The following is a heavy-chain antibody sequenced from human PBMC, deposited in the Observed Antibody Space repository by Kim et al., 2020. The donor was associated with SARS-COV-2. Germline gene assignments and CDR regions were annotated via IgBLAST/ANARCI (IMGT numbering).Heavy chain of an antibody. D-gene: IGHD1-26*01. CDR3: AKDVWDYSGMDV. Sequence: GGSLRLSCAASGFSFTCCAMTWVRQAPGKGLEWVSPISHDGRSSHYADSVKGRFTISRDESQTPLYLQLNSLRGEDTAVYYCAKDVWDYSGMDVWGQGTTVTVSS. J-gene: IGHJ6*02. CDR1: GFSFTCCA. V-gene: IGHV3-23*01. CDR2: ISHDGRSS.